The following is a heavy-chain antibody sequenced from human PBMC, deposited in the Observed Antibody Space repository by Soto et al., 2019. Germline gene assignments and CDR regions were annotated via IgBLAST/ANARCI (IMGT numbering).Heavy chain of an antibody. D-gene: IGHD2-2*01. J-gene: IGHJ5*02. CDR1: VGSISIGAND. CDR2: IYYSGSA. CDR3: ARVICSSTTCYFPDWFDP. Sequence: PSETLSFTGILSVGSISIGANDWSWVRQGPGKGLEWIGNIYYSGSAYYNPSLKSRLTMSVDTSKNSFSLKLTSVTAADTAVYYCARVICSSTTCYFPDWFDPWGQGTLVTVSS. V-gene: IGHV4-31*03.